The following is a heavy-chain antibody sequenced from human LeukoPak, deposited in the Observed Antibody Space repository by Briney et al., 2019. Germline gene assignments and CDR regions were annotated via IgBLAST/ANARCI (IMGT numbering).Heavy chain of an antibody. D-gene: IGHD3-10*01. CDR3: AKDRPVYYDGSGYFDY. J-gene: IGHJ4*02. CDR1: GFTFSNYG. V-gene: IGHV3-30*02. Sequence: PGGSLRLSCVASGFTFSNYGVLWVRQAPGKGLEWVAFIRHDGSNKYYADSVKGRFPISRDNSKNTLYLQMNSLRAEDTALYYCAKDRPVYYDGSGYFDYWGQGTLVTVSS. CDR2: IRHDGSNK.